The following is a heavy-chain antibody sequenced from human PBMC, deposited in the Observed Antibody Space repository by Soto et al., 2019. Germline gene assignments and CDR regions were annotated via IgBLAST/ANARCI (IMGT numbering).Heavy chain of an antibody. Sequence: GGSLRLSCAASGFTFSSYWMHWVRQAPGKGLVWVSRINSDGSSTSYADSVKGRFTISRDNAKNTLYLQMNSLRAEDTAVYYCARVEDSSGWYPVEIFDYWGQGTLVTVSS. J-gene: IGHJ4*02. D-gene: IGHD6-19*01. CDR1: GFTFSSYW. V-gene: IGHV3-74*01. CDR3: ARVEDSSGWYPVEIFDY. CDR2: INSDGSST.